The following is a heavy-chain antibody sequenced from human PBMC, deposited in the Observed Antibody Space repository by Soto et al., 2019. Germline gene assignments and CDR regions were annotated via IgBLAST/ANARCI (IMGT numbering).Heavy chain of an antibody. CDR2: ISQNESDK. V-gene: IGHV3-30-3*01. CDR3: ARDVYYDSSGYRLSGIDY. Sequence: QVQLVESGGGVVQAGGSLRLSCAVSGFTLRNYAMHWVRQAPGKGLEWVALISQNESDKPSPDSVKGRFTISRDSYTNTLSLEMNSLRPEDTAVYYCARDVYYDSSGYRLSGIDYWGQVTLVSVSS. J-gene: IGHJ4*02. D-gene: IGHD3-22*01. CDR1: GFTLRNYA.